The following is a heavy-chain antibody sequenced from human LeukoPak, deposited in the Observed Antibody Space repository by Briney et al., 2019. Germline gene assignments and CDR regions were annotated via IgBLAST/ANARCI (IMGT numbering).Heavy chain of an antibody. Sequence: GGSLRLSCAASGFTFSSYSMNWVRQAPGKGLEWVSYISSSSSTIYYADSVKGRFTISRDNAKNSLYLQMNSQRAEDTAVYYCAKDSSPITIFGVVTPYFDYWGQGTLVTVSS. CDR1: GFTFSSYS. D-gene: IGHD3-3*01. J-gene: IGHJ4*02. V-gene: IGHV3-48*04. CDR2: ISSSSSTI. CDR3: AKDSSPITIFGVVTPYFDY.